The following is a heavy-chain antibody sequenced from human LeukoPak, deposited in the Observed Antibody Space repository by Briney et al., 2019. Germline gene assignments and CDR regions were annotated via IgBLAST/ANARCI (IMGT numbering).Heavy chain of an antibody. J-gene: IGHJ4*02. D-gene: IGHD6-19*01. CDR2: ISGSGSST. V-gene: IGHV3-23*01. CDR3: AKGVAVASPYYFDY. CDR1: GFTFSSYA. Sequence: HAGGSLRLSCAASGFTFSSYAMSWVRQAPGKGLEWVSPISGSGSSTYYAESVKGRFTTSRDNSKNTLYLQTNSLRAEDTAVYYCAKGVAVASPYYFDYWGQGTLVTVSS.